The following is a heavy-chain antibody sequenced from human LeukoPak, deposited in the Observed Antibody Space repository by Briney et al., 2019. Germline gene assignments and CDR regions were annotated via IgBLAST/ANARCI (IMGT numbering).Heavy chain of an antibody. CDR2: INHSGST. V-gene: IGHV4-34*01. CDR1: GVSFSGYY. Sequence: SETLSLTCAVYGVSFSGYYWSWIRQPPGKGLEWIGEINHSGSTNYNPSLNSGVTISIDSSTNQFSLQLSSVTAADAAVYYCADGSGKARFDYWGQGTLVTVSS. D-gene: IGHD3-10*01. CDR3: ADGSGKARFDY. J-gene: IGHJ4*02.